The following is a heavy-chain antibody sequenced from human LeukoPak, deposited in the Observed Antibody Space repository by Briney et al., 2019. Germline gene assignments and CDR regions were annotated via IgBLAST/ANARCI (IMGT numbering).Heavy chain of an antibody. Sequence: ASVKVSCKASGYTFTSYDINWVRQATGQGLEWMGRMNPNSGNTGYAQKFQGRVTITRNTSISTAYMELSSLRSEDTAVYYCARGRGCSSTSCYYYYYYMDVWGKGTTVTVSS. CDR1: GYTFTSYD. CDR2: MNPNSGNT. J-gene: IGHJ6*03. V-gene: IGHV1-8*03. CDR3: ARGRGCSSTSCYYYYYYMDV. D-gene: IGHD2-2*01.